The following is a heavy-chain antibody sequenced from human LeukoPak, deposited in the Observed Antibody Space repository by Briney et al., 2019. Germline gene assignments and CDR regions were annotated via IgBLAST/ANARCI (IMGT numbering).Heavy chain of an antibody. CDR1: GFTFTSSA. CDR2: IVVGSGNT. CDR3: AAETLRDYYYGMDV. V-gene: IGHV1-58*01. Sequence: GTSVKVSCRASGFTFTSSAVQRVRQARGQRLEWIGWIVVGSGNTNYAQKFQERVTITRDMSTSTAYMELSSLRSEDTAVYHCAAETLRDYYYGMDVWGQGTTVTVSS. D-gene: IGHD4-17*01. J-gene: IGHJ6*02.